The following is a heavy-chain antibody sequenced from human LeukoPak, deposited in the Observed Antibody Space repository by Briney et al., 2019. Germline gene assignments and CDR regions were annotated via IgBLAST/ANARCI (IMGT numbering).Heavy chain of an antibody. J-gene: IGHJ4*02. V-gene: IGHV3-23*01. CDR1: GFTFSSYA. Sequence: GGSLRLSCAASGFTFSSYAMSWVRQAPGKGLEWVSAISGSGGSTYYADSVKGRFTISRDDSKNTLYLQMNSLRAGDTAVYYCARDKKSGFGDYWGQGTLVTVSS. D-gene: IGHD5-12*01. CDR2: ISGSGGST. CDR3: ARDKKSGFGDY.